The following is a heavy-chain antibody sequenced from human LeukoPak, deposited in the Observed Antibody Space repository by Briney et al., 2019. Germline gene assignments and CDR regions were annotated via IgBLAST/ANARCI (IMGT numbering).Heavy chain of an antibody. CDR1: GFTFSRYW. J-gene: IGHJ6*03. D-gene: IGHD3-10*02. CDR2: INQDGSVK. Sequence: GGSLRLSCAVSGFTFSRYWMSWVRQAPGKGLEWVANINQDGSVKYYVDSVKGRFTISRDSAKNSLYLQMNSLRAEDTAVYYCTRDSQNSYVYYMVVWGKGTTVTVSS. V-gene: IGHV3-7*01. CDR3: TRDSQNSYVYYMVV.